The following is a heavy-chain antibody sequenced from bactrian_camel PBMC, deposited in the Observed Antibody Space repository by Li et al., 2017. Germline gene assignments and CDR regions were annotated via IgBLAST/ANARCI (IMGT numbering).Heavy chain of an antibody. D-gene: IGHD2*01. CDR2: IDADGET. Sequence: HVQLVESGGGSVQPGGSLRLSCTSEYIDGTHCVGWFRQAPGKEREGVASIDADGETSYVDTVKGRFTVSRDNGKNPVYLQMDSLKLEDTAMYYCAADFGPYCSGPYLARRANFEGQGTQVTVS. CDR1: YIDGTHC. J-gene: IGHJ4*01. V-gene: IGHV3S53*01.